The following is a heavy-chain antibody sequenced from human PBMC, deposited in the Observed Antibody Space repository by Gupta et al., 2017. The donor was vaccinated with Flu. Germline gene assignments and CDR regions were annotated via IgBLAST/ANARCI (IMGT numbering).Heavy chain of an antibody. V-gene: IGHV1-18*01. CDR1: GYTFTSYG. J-gene: IGHJ4*02. CDR3: ARSGDIVVVPAVRPLDY. D-gene: IGHD2-2*01. Sequence: EVKKPGASVKVSCKASGYTFTSYGISWVRQAPGQGLEWMGWVSAYNGNTNYAQKLQGRVTMTTDTSTSTAYMELRSLRSDDTAVYYCARSGDIVVVPAVRPLDYWGQGTLVTVSS. CDR2: VSAYNGNT.